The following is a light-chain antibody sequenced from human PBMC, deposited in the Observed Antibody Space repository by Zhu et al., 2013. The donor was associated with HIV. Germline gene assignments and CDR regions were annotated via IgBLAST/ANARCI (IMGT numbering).Light chain of an antibody. CDR2: QDT. Sequence: SYVLTQPPSVSLSPGQTASITCSGDKLGYKYASWYQQKPGQSPVLVIFQDTERPSGIPERFSGSNSGNTATLTISGTQAMDEADYYCQAWDSRTAVFGGGTKLTVL. J-gene: IGLJ2*01. V-gene: IGLV3-1*01. CDR1: KLGYKY. CDR3: QAWDSRTAV.